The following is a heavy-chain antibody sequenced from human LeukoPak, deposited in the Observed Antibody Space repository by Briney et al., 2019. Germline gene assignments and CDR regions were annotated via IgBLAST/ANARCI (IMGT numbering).Heavy chain of an antibody. J-gene: IGHJ6*04. CDR1: AGTFSSYA. V-gene: IGHV1-69*13. D-gene: IGHD6-13*01. CDR2: IIPIFGTA. Sequence: SVKVSCKASAGTFSSYAISWVRQAPGQGLEWMGGIIPIFGTANYAQKFQGRVTITADESTSTAYMELSRLRSEDTGVYYCARPGIAAAGTSPGDYYGMDVWGKRTTVTVSS. CDR3: ARPGIAAAGTSPGDYYGMDV.